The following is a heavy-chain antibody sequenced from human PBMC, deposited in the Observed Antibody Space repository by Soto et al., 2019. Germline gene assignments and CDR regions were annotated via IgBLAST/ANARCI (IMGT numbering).Heavy chain of an antibody. CDR2: IWYDGSNK. V-gene: IGHV3-33*01. CDR3: ARGWDIVVVPAAMGDY. D-gene: IGHD2-2*01. CDR1: GFTFSSYG. Sequence: PGGSLRLSCAASGFTFSSYGMHWVRQAPGKGLEWVAVIWYDGSNKYYADSVKGRFTISRDNSKNTLYLQMNSLRAEDTAVYYCARGWDIVVVPAAMGDYWGQGTLVTVSS. J-gene: IGHJ4*02.